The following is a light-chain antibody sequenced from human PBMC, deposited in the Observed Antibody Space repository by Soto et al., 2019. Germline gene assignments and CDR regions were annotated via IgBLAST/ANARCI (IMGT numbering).Light chain of an antibody. J-gene: IGKJ1*01. CDR1: QSISTW. CDR2: KAS. Sequence: DIQMTQSPSTLSASVGDRVTITCRASQSISTWLAWFQQKSGKAPKLLIYKASSLETGVPSRFSGSRSGTEFTLTISSLQPDDYATYYCQQYDSYPRTFGQGTRVEIK. V-gene: IGKV1-5*03. CDR3: QQYDSYPRT.